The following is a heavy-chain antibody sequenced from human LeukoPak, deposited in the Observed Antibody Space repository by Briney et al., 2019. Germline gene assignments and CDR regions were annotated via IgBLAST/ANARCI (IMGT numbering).Heavy chain of an antibody. J-gene: IGHJ6*03. Sequence: GGSLRLSCAASGFTFSSYSMNWVRQAPGKGLEWVSSISSSSSYIYYADSVKGRFTISRDNAKNSLCLQMNSLRAEDTAVYYCARETGSVYYYMDVWGKGTTVTVSS. D-gene: IGHD3-10*01. CDR1: GFTFSSYS. CDR3: ARETGSVYYYMDV. CDR2: ISSSSSYI. V-gene: IGHV3-21*01.